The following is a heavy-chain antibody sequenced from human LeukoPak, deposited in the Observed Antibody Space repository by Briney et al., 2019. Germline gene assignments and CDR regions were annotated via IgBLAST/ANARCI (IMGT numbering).Heavy chain of an antibody. D-gene: IGHD3-16*02. J-gene: IGHJ4*02. CDR3: ARDSAAYDYVWGSYRYGYFDY. V-gene: IGHV4-59*01. Sequence: PSETLTLTCTVSGGSISSYYWSWSRQPPGKGLEWIGYIYYSGSTNYNPSLKSRVTISVDTSKNQFSLKLSSVTAADTAVYYCARDSAAYDYVWGSYRYGYFDYWGQGTLVTVSS. CDR1: GGSISSYY. CDR2: IYYSGST.